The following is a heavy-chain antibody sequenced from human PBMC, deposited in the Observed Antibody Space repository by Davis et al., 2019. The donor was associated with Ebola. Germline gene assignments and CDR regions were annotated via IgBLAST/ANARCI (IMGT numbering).Heavy chain of an antibody. V-gene: IGHV4-61*05. D-gene: IGHD1-14*01. CDR2: GHFSGTT. Sequence: SETLSLTCTVSGCSISRSSHYWGWILQPRGQGLEWIGHGHFSGTTDYDPSLKTRIIISVDTSKSQFSLRLNSVTDADTAVYYCASLVTTGTQFDYWGPGTLVTVSS. CDR1: GCSISRSSHY. CDR3: ASLVTTGTQFDY. J-gene: IGHJ4*02.